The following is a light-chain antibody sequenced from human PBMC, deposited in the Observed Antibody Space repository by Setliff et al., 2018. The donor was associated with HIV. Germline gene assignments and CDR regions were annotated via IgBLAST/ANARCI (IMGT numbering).Light chain of an antibody. J-gene: IGLJ1*01. Sequence: QSVLTQPPSASGTPGQSVTLPCPGSHSNTGTTTVNWYQRLPGAAPKLLIYTNSLRPSGVPNRFSGSKSGTSASLAISGLRSEDEAEYYCASWDDTLKVYVFGSGTKVTVL. V-gene: IGLV1-44*01. CDR1: HSNTGTTT. CDR2: TNS. CDR3: ASWDDTLKVYV.